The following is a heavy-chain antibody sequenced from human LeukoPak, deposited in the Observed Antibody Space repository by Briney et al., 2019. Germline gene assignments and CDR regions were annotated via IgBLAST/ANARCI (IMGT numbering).Heavy chain of an antibody. J-gene: IGHJ4*02. V-gene: IGHV3-20*04. CDR2: INWNGGST. CDR3: ARAGVGADTAMELGY. Sequence: PGGSLRLSCAASGFTFDDYGMSWVRQAPGKGPEWVSGINWNGGSTGYADSVKGRFTISRDNAKNPLYLQMNSLRAEDAALYYCARAGVGADTAMELGYWGQGTLVTVSS. CDR1: GFTFDDYG. D-gene: IGHD5-18*01.